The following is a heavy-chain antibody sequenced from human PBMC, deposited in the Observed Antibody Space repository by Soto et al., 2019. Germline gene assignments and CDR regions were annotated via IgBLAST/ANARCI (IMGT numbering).Heavy chain of an antibody. CDR1: GFTFSSYS. CDR3: ARDHDYDILTGYPPTYYYGMDV. J-gene: IGHJ6*02. V-gene: IGHV3-21*01. CDR2: ISSSSSYI. D-gene: IGHD3-9*01. Sequence: EVQLVESGGGLVKPGGSLRLSCAASGFTFSSYSMNWVRQAPGKGLEWVSSISSSSSYIYYADSVKGRFTISSDNANNALSRQMNSLRAEDTAVYYCARDHDYDILTGYPPTYYYGMDVWGQGTTVTVSS.